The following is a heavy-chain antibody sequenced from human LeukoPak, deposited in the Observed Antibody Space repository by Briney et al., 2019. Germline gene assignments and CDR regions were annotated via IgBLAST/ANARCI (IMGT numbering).Heavy chain of an antibody. CDR1: GFTFSSYA. CDR2: VSSGGGDT. V-gene: IGHV3-23*01. J-gene: IGHJ1*01. CDR3: AKDSRSGWYGGNFQQ. Sequence: QTGGSLRLSCVASGFTFSSYAMSWVRQAPGKGLEWVSAVSSGGGDTYHADSVKGRFTISRDNSRDMVYLQMSSLRAEDTAVYYCAKDSRSGWYGGNFQQWGQGTLVTVSS. D-gene: IGHD6-19*01.